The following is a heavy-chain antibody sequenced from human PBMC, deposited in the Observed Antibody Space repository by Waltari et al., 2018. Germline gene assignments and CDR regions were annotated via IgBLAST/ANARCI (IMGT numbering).Heavy chain of an antibody. J-gene: IGHJ4*02. D-gene: IGHD1-20*01. Sequence: EVQLLESGGDWVQPGGSLRLSCSASRVTFGNSAINWVRLAPRTGTGGSSASTVGDDTYYADSARGRFTISRDTSKDTVYLQMDGLRAGDTAVYYCAAPFYNWDDPLHSWGQGTLVTVSS. V-gene: IGHV3-23*01. CDR3: AAPFYNWDDPLHS. CDR2: STVGDDT. CDR1: RVTFGNSA.